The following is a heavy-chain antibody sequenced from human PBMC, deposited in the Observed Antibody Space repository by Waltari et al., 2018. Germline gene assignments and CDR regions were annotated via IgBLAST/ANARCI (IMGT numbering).Heavy chain of an antibody. V-gene: IGHV4-30-4*01. J-gene: IGHJ4*02. Sequence: QVQLQESGPGLVKPSQTLSLTCTVPGGPISSGAYAWRWIRLPPGKGLEWMGYIYYSGSTYYNPSLKSRVTISVDTSKNQFSLKLSSVTAADTAVYYCARGRYYYDSSGQPFDYWGQGTLVTVSS. D-gene: IGHD3-22*01. CDR1: GGPISSGAYA. CDR2: IYYSGST. CDR3: ARGRYYYDSSGQPFDY.